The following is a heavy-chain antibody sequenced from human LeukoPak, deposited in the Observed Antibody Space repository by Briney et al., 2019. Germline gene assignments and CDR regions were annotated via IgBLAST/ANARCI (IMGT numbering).Heavy chain of an antibody. CDR3: ARDPPTFDAFDI. D-gene: IGHD3-16*01. CDR2: INHSGST. J-gene: IGHJ3*02. V-gene: IGHV4-34*01. Sequence: PSETLSLTCAVYGGSFSGYYWSWIRQPPGKGLEWIGEINHSGSTNYNPSLKSRVTISVDTSKNRFSLKLSSVTAADTAVYYCARDPPTFDAFDIGGQGTMVTVSS. CDR1: GGSFSGYY.